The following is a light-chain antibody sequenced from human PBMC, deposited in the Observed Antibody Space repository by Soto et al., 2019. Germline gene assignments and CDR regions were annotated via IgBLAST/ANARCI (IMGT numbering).Light chain of an antibody. J-gene: IGKJ1*01. CDR3: QQYGSSPPWA. Sequence: EIVLTQSPGTLSSSPGERTTLAYRPGPSLSSSSLAWYQQNLGQAPRLLICGAGSRATGIPDRLTGGGSGTDFILTVSRLEPEYFAVYNCQQYGSSPPWAFGQGTKVEIK. CDR1: PSLSSSS. CDR2: GAG. V-gene: IGKV3-20*01.